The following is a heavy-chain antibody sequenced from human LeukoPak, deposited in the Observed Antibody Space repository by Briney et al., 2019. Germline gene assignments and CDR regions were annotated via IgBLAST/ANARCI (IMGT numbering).Heavy chain of an antibody. J-gene: IGHJ4*02. D-gene: IGHD5-24*01. CDR1: GFTFSDYS. Sequence: PGGSQRLSCAASGFTFSDYSMNWVRQAPGKGLEWISYIGIDSGNTNYADSVKGRFTISGDKAKNSLYLQMNSLRVEDTAVYYCARDYKYAFDNWGRGTLVTVSS. V-gene: IGHV3-48*01. CDR2: IGIDSGNT. CDR3: ARDYKYAFDN.